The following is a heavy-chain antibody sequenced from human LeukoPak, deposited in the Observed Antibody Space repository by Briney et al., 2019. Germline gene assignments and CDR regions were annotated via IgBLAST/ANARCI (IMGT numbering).Heavy chain of an antibody. CDR3: ARGSRGSADDAFDI. V-gene: IGHV4-59*01. Sequence: SETLSLTCTVSGGSISSYYWSWLRQPPGKGLEWIGYIYYSGSTNYIPSLKSRVTISVDTSKNQFSLKLSSVTAADTAVYYCARGSRGSADDAFDIWGQGTMVTVSS. CDR1: GGSISSYY. J-gene: IGHJ3*02. CDR2: IYYSGST. D-gene: IGHD3-10*01.